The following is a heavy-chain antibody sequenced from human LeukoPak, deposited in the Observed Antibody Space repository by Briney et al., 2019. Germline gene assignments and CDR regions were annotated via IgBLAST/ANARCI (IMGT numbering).Heavy chain of an antibody. CDR2: INDSGST. J-gene: IGHJ4*02. D-gene: IGHD2-2*01. Sequence: SETLSLTCAVSGVAFSNYFWTWIRQPPGKGLEWIAEINDSGSTNSNSSLRSRVAISLDTSKNQFSLRLTSVTAADTAVYYCARGQYCSTTTCYSARRYFDFWGQGTLVTVSS. CDR3: ARGQYCSTTTCYSARRYFDF. CDR1: GVAFSNYF. V-gene: IGHV4-34*01.